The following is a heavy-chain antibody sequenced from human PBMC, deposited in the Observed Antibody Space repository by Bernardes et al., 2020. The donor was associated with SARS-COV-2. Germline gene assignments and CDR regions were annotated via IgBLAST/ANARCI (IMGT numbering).Heavy chain of an antibody. J-gene: IGHJ4*02. CDR3: ARLARGAVAGY. CDR2: IYYSGST. CDR1: GGSISSYY. D-gene: IGHD6-19*01. V-gene: IGHV4-59*08. Sequence: SETLSLTCTVSGGSISSYYWSWIRQPPGKGLEWIGYIYYSGSTNYNPSLKSRVTISVDTSKNQFSLKLSSVTAADTAVYYCARLARGAVAGYWGQGTLVTVSS.